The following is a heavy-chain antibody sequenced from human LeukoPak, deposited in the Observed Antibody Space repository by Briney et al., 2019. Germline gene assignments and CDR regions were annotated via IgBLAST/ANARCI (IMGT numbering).Heavy chain of an antibody. CDR1: GFAFSTSG. Sequence: PRGSLRLSCATSGFAFSTSGMHWVRQAPDTGLEWVAFISYDGSEKYYADSVRGRFTISRDNSKSTLFLQMNSLRAEDTAVFYCARCGYSSFDSWGQGTLVTVSS. D-gene: IGHD3-22*01. CDR2: ISYDGSEK. CDR3: ARCGYSSFDS. J-gene: IGHJ4*02. V-gene: IGHV3-30*03.